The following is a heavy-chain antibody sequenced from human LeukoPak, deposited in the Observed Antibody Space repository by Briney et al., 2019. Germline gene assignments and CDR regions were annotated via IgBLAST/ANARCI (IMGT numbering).Heavy chain of an antibody. J-gene: IGHJ4*02. CDR2: IYYSGST. D-gene: IGHD1-26*01. Sequence: SETLSLACTVSGGSISSSSYYWGWIRQPPGKGLEWIGYIYYSGSTNYNPSLKSRVTISVDTSKNQFSLKLSSVTAADTAVYYCARGSVEWELLLPVPLFDYWGQGTLVTVSS. V-gene: IGHV4-61*05. CDR3: ARGSVEWELLLPVPLFDY. CDR1: GGSISSSSYY.